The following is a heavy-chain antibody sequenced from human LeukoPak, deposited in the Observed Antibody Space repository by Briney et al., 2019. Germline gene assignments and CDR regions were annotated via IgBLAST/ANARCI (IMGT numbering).Heavy chain of an antibody. CDR1: GGTFSSYA. CDR2: IIPILGIA. J-gene: IGHJ4*02. V-gene: IGHV1-69*04. Sequence: SVKVSCKASGGTFSSYAISWVRQAPGQGLEWMGRIIPILGIANYAQKFQGRVTMTRNTSISTAYMELSSLRSEDTAVYYCARTLGADYWGQGTLVTVSS. D-gene: IGHD4-17*01. CDR3: ARTLGADY.